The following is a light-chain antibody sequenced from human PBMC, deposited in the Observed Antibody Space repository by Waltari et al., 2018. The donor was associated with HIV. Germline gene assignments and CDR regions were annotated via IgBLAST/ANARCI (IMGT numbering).Light chain of an antibody. J-gene: IGLJ2*01. CDR1: HSNIVRYP. CDR2: SNN. Sequence: QSVLTPPPSASGTPGPRVTISCSGRHSNIVRYPVKWYQQPPGTAPKLLIYSNNPRPSWVPDRFSGSEPGTSVSLAISGLQSEDEADYYCAAWDDTLSVAFGGGTKLTVL. V-gene: IGLV1-44*01. CDR3: AAWDDTLSVA.